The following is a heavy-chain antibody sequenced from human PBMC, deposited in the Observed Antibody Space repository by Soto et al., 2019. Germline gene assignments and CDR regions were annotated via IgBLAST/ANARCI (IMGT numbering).Heavy chain of an antibody. CDR2: VYNSGST. Sequence: QVQLQESGPGLVKPSETLTLTCSVSGGFISNYYWTWIRQSPGKGLEWIGYVYNSGSTKYNPSLKIRVSISIDPSKNQFSLKLSSVSAADTAVYYCARGGVVVVSYALDVWGQGTTVTVSS. CDR3: ARGGVVVVSYALDV. CDR1: GGFISNYY. J-gene: IGHJ6*02. D-gene: IGHD2-21*01. V-gene: IGHV4-59*01.